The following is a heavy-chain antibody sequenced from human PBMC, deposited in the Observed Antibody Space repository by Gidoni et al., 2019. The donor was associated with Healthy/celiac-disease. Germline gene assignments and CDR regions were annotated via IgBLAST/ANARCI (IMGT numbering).Heavy chain of an antibody. V-gene: IGHV1-69*01. J-gene: IGHJ4*02. CDR3: AKGGYYDSSGYYHTADFDY. D-gene: IGHD3-22*01. CDR1: GGTFSSYA. CDR2: IIPILGTA. Sequence: QVQLVQSGAEVKKPGSSVKVSCKASGGTFSSYAISWVRQAPGQGLEWMGGIIPILGTANYAQKFQGRVTITADESTSTAYMELSSLRSEDTAVYYCAKGGYYDSSGYYHTADFDYWGQGTLVTVSS.